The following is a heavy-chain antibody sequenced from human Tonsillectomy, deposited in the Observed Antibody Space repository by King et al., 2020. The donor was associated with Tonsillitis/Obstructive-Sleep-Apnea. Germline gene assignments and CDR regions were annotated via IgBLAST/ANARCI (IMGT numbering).Heavy chain of an antibody. CDR2: VNHSGST. CDR3: ARGLHYGGKSIGY. CDR1: GGSFSGYY. V-gene: IGHV4-34*01. D-gene: IGHD4-23*01. J-gene: IGHJ4*02. Sequence: VQLQQWGAGLLKPSETLSLTCAVYGGSFSGYYWSWIRQPPGKGLEWIEEVNHSGSTNYNPSLKSRVTISVETSRHQFSLNLGSVTAADTAVYYCARGLHYGGKSIGYWGQGTLVTVSS.